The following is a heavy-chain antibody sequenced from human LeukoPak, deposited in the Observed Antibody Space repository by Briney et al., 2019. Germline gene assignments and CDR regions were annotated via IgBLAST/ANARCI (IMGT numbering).Heavy chain of an antibody. CDR3: ASLPAPFWSGYPYYYYYMDV. CDR2: IIPIFGTA. V-gene: IGHV1-69*13. D-gene: IGHD3-3*01. J-gene: IGHJ6*03. Sequence: GASVKVSCKASGGTFSSYAISWVRQAPGQGLEWMGGIIPIFGTANYAQKFQGRVTITADESTSTAYIELSSLRSEDTAVYYCASLPAPFWSGYPYYYYYMDVWGKGTTVTVSS. CDR1: GGTFSSYA.